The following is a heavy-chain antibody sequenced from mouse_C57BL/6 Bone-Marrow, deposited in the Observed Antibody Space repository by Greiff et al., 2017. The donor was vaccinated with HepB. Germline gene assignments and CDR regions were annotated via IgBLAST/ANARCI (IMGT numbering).Heavy chain of an antibody. D-gene: IGHD6-2*01. CDR3: ARSESLFDY. CDR1: GYAFSSSW. V-gene: IGHV1-82*01. CDR2: IYPGDGDT. Sequence: VQRVESGPELVKPGASVKISCKASGYAFSSSWMNWVKQRPGKGLEWIGRIYPGDGDTNYNGKFKGKATLTADKSSSTAYMQLSSLTSEDSAVYFCARSESLFDYWGQGTTLTVSS. J-gene: IGHJ2*01.